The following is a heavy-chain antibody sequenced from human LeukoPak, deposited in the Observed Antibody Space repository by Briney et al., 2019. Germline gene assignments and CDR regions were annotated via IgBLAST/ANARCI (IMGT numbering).Heavy chain of an antibody. Sequence: GRSLRLSCTTSGFTFGDYAMSWVRQAPGKGLEWVGFIRTRAYGGTTEYAASVKGRFTISRDESKSLAYLQMNSLKTEDTAVYYCTRDGFGTVATGRYFDNWGQGTLVTVSS. CDR1: GFTFGDYA. D-gene: IGHD1-26*01. V-gene: IGHV3-49*04. CDR3: TRDGFGTVATGRYFDN. J-gene: IGHJ4*02. CDR2: IRTRAYGGTT.